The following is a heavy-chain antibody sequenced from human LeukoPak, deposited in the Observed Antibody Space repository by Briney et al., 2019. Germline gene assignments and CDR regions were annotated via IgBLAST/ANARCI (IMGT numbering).Heavy chain of an antibody. CDR3: AKTVYYYDSSVYFDVFDI. V-gene: IGHV4-38-2*01. J-gene: IGHJ3*02. CDR1: GYSINNGYY. CDR2: MYYNRDT. D-gene: IGHD3-22*01. Sequence: SETLSLTCVVSGYSINNGYYWGWIRQTPGKGLEWIGSMYYNRDTYYNPSLSSRVIMSIDTSKNVFSLKLNSVTAADTAVYYCAKTVYYYDSSVYFDVFDIGGKGKMVAVSS.